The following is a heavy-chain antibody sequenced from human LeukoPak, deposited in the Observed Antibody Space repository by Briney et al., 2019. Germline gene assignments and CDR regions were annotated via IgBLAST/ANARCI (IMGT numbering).Heavy chain of an antibody. CDR2: INHSGST. CDR1: GGSFSGYY. J-gene: IGHJ4*02. CDR3: ARVPPLGYCSSTSCIKYYFDY. Sequence: PSETLSLTCAVYGGSFSGYYWSWIRQPPGKGLEWIGEINHSGSTNYNPSLKSRVTISVDTSKNQFSLKLSSVTAADTAVYYCARVPPLGYCSSTSCIKYYFDYWGQGTLVTVSS. V-gene: IGHV4-34*01. D-gene: IGHD2-2*01.